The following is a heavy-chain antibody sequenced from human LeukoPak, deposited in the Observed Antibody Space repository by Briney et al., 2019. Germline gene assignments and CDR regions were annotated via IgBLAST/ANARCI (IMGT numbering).Heavy chain of an antibody. V-gene: IGHV1-69*05. CDR1: GGTFSSYA. D-gene: IGHD2-2*01. J-gene: IGHJ4*02. CDR2: IIPIFGTA. CDR3: AGGYCSSTSCYVPSRY. Sequence: SVKVSCKAPGGTFSSYAISWVRQAPGQGLEWMGGIIPIFGTANYAQKFQGRVTITTDESTSTAYMELSSLRSEDTAVYYCAGGYCSSTSCYVPSRYWGQGTLVTGSS.